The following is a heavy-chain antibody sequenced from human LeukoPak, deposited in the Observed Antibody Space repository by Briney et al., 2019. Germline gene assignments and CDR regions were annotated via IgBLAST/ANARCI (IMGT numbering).Heavy chain of an antibody. J-gene: IGHJ2*01. D-gene: IGHD3-3*01. CDR3: ARDLSVITFEWPHWYFDL. CDR1: GFRFSIYS. Sequence: GGSLRLSCAASGFRFSIYSLHWVRRAPGKGLEWVAGISDDGTKQYYADSVRGRFTSSRDNSENTLYIQMDSLRADDTAVYYCARDLSVITFEWPHWYFDLWGRGTLLTVSS. CDR2: ISDDGTKQ. V-gene: IGHV3-30*01.